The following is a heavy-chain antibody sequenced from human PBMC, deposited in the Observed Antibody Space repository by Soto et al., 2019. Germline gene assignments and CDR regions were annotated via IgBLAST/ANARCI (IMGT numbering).Heavy chain of an antibody. CDR3: ARITYYYDSSGYYFDY. CDR1: GFTFDDYA. D-gene: IGHD3-22*01. J-gene: IGHJ4*02. CDR2: ISWNSGSI. Sequence: GGSLRLSCAASGFTFDDYAMHWVRQAPGKGLEWVSGISWNSGSIGYADSVKGRFTISRDNAKNSLYLQMNSLRAEDTALYYCARITYYYDSSGYYFDYWGQGTLVTVSS. V-gene: IGHV3-9*01.